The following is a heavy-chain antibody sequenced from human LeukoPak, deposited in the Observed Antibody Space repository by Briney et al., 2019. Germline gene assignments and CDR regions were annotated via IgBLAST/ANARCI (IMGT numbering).Heavy chain of an antibody. CDR1: GCTSDDYG. D-gene: IGHD6-6*01. V-gene: IGHV3-20*04. Sequence: GGLLRLSCAASGCTSDDYGMSWVRQAPGKGLEWVSGINWNGGSTGYADSVKGRFTIPRDNAKTSLYLQMNSLRAEDTGLYYCAREPKQLVTWGQGTLVTASS. J-gene: IGHJ5*02. CDR3: AREPKQLVT. CDR2: INWNGGST.